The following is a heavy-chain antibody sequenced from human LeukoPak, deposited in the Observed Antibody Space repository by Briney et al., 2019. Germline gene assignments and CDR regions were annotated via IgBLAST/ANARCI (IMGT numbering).Heavy chain of an antibody. V-gene: IGHV3-21*01. CDR2: ISSSSSYI. CDR3: ARARLSSIVGATRRPYYFDY. D-gene: IGHD1-26*01. J-gene: IGHJ4*02. CDR1: GFTSSSYS. Sequence: GRSLRLSCAASGFTSSSYSTNWVRQAPGGGLEWVSSISSSSSYIYYTDSVKGRFTISRDNAKNSLYLQMNSLRAEDTAVYYCARARLSSIVGATRRPYYFDYWGQGTLVTVSS.